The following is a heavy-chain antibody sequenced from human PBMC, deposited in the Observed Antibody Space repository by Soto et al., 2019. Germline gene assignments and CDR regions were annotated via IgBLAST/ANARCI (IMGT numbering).Heavy chain of an antibody. CDR2: IYYSGST. J-gene: IGHJ4*02. V-gene: IGHV4-31*03. CDR3: ATLGAAAGIDY. CDR1: GGSISSGGYY. Sequence: SETLSLTCTVSGGSISSGGYYWSWIRQHPGKGLEWIGYIYYSGSTYYNPSLKSRVTISVDTSKNQFSLKLSSVTAADSAVYYCATLGAAAGIDYWGQGTLVTVSS. D-gene: IGHD6-13*01.